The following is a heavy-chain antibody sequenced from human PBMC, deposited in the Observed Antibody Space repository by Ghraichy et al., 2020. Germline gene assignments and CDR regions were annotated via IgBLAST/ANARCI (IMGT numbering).Heavy chain of an antibody. Sequence: GGSLRLSCAATVSSNYMSWVRQAPGKGLEWVSVIYSGGSTYYADSVKGRFTLSRDNSKNTLYLQMNSPRAEDPAVYYCARGSYSSSWYLDYWGQGTLVTVSS. D-gene: IGHD6-13*01. J-gene: IGHJ4*02. CDR3: ARGSYSSSWYLDY. V-gene: IGHV3-66*02. CDR2: IYSGGST. CDR1: VSSNY.